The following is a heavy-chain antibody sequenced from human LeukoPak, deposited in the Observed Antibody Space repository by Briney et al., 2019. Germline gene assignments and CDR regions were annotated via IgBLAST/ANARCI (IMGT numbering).Heavy chain of an antibody. CDR2: ISTSGDTI. V-gene: IGHV3-48*01. Sequence: GGSLRLSCAASAFTFSSYSMNWVRQAPGKGLEWVSYISTSGDTIYYADSVKGRFTISRDNAKNSLYLQMSSLRAEDTAVYYCARDRDWIFDYWGQGTLVTVSS. CDR1: AFTFSSYS. D-gene: IGHD3/OR15-3a*01. CDR3: ARDRDWIFDY. J-gene: IGHJ4*02.